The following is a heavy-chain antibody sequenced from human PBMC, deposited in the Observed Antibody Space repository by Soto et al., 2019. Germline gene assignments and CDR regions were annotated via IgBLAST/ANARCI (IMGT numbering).Heavy chain of an antibody. D-gene: IGHD2-2*01. V-gene: IGHV3-48*01. Sequence: PGGSLRLSCAASGFTFGSYSMNWVRQAPGKGLEWVSYISSGSSTIYYADSVKGRFTTSRDNAKNSLYLQMNSLRAEDTAVYYCARDSRASYWGQGTLVTVPQ. J-gene: IGHJ4*02. CDR1: GFTFGSYS. CDR3: ARDSRASY. CDR2: ISSGSSTI.